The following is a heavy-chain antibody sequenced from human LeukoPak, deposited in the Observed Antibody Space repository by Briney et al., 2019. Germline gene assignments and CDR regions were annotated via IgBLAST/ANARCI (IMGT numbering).Heavy chain of an antibody. CDR3: ARGTILRGYSYGYSRSPPAPGRGRFDY. J-gene: IGHJ4*02. CDR2: IFYGGNT. Sequence: PSETLSLICTVSGGSTSSTSHYWGWIRQPPGQGLEWIGTIFYGGNTNYNPSLKSRVTISVDTSKNQFSLKLSSVTAADTAVYYCARGTILRGYSYGYSRSPPAPGRGRFDYWGQGTLVTVSS. D-gene: IGHD5-18*01. V-gene: IGHV4-39*01. CDR1: GGSTSSTSHY.